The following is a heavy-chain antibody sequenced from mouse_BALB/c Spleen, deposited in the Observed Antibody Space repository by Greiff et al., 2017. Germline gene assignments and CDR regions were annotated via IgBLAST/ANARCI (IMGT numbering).Heavy chain of an antibody. CDR2: IDPSDSET. D-gene: IGHD2-3*01. CDR1: GYSFTSYW. V-gene: IGHV1S126*01. CDR3: ARSGGYYEGYYAMDY. Sequence: VKLMESGPQLVRPGASVKISCKASGYSFTSYWMHWVKQRPGQGLEWIGMIDPSDSETRLNQKFKDKATLTVDKSSSTAYMQLSSPTSEDSAVYYCARSGGYYEGYYAMDYWGQGTSVTVSS. J-gene: IGHJ4*01.